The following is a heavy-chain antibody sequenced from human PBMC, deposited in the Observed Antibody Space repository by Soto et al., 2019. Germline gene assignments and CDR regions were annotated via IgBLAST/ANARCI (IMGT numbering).Heavy chain of an antibody. CDR1: GFSFTTAGVA. J-gene: IGHJ4*02. V-gene: IGHV2-5*01. Sequence: SGPTLVNPTQTLTLTCTFSGFSFTTAGVAVGWIRQTPGGALEWLTPIYYNDDRRFSPSLKTRLTITGDTSKNQVVLSLTNVDPGDTATYFCAHSDGGYEIIYFDFWGQGIPVTVSS. D-gene: IGHD5-12*01. CDR3: AHSDGGYEIIYFDF. CDR2: IYYNDDR.